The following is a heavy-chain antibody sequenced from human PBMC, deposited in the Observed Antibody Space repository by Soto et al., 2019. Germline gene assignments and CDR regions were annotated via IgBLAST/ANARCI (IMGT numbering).Heavy chain of an antibody. D-gene: IGHD6-19*01. CDR3: TRHVDHSSGPFYYYYYYGMDV. J-gene: IGHJ6*02. CDR1: GFTFSGSA. V-gene: IGHV3-73*01. CDR2: IRSKANSYAT. Sequence: PGGSLRLSCAASGFTFSGSAMHWVRQASGKGLECVGRIRSKANSYATAYAASVKGRFTISRDDSKNTAYLQMNSLKTEDTAVYYCTRHVDHSSGPFYYYYYYGMDVWGQGTTVTVS.